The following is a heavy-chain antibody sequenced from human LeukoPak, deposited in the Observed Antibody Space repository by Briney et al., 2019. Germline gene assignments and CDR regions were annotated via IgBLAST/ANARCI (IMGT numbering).Heavy chain of an antibody. Sequence: GGSLRLSCAASGFTFSSYWMSWGRQAPGEGLEWVAKIKQDGRGKYYEESVKGRFTISRDNAKNSLYLQMNSLRAEDTAVYYCARALRSTAMWGQGTLVTVSS. CDR2: IKQDGRGK. V-gene: IGHV3-7*03. CDR3: ARALRSTAM. CDR1: GFTFSSYW. D-gene: IGHD5-18*01. J-gene: IGHJ4*02.